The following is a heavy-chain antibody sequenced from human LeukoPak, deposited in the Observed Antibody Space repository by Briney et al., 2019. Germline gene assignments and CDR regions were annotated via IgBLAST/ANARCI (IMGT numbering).Heavy chain of an antibody. D-gene: IGHD2-2*01. Sequence: GGSLRLSCAASGFTFSSYAMGWVRQAPGKGLEWVANIKQDGSEKYYVDSVKGRFTISRDNAKNSLYLQMNSLRAEDTAVYYCARSLYGVVVPAAAYYYYYYGMDVWGQGTTVTVSS. CDR3: ARSLYGVVVPAAAYYYYYYGMDV. CDR1: GFTFSSYA. V-gene: IGHV3-7*01. J-gene: IGHJ6*02. CDR2: IKQDGSEK.